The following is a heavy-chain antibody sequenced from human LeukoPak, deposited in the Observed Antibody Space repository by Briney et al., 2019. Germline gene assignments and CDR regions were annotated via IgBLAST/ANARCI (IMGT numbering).Heavy chain of an antibody. Sequence: ASVKVSCKPSGYTFTSYGISWVRQAPGQGLEWMGWINAYNGNTNYAQKLQGRVTMTTDTSTSTAYMELRSLRSDDTAVYYCARGELWFGESDYYYYGMDVWGQGTTVTVSS. V-gene: IGHV1-18*01. CDR3: ARGELWFGESDYYYYGMDV. J-gene: IGHJ6*02. CDR2: INAYNGNT. D-gene: IGHD3-10*01. CDR1: GYTFTSYG.